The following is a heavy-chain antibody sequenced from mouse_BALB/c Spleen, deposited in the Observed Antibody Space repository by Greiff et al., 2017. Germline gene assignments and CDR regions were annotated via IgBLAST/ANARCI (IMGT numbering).Heavy chain of an antibody. CDR1: GYTFTSYV. CDR3: ARDGTTTATYYYAMDY. D-gene: IGHD1-2*01. Sequence: VQLQQSGPELVKPGASVKMSCKASGYTFTSYVMHWVKQKPGQGLEWIGYINPYNDGTKYNEKFKGKATLTSDKSSSTAYMELSSLTSEDSAVYYCARDGTTTATYYYAMDYWGQGTSVTVSS. CDR2: INPYNDGT. J-gene: IGHJ4*01. V-gene: IGHV1-14*01.